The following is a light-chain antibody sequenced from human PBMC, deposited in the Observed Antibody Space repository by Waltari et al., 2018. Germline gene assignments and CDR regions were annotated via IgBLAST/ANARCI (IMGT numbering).Light chain of an antibody. CDR1: QGIRSA. Sequence: AIQLTQSPSSLSASLGDRDTITCRASQGIRSALAWYQQRPGKPPQFLIYDASTLHSGVPSRFSGSGSETDFSLTINSLQPEDFATYYCQQYINYPFTFGPGTKVDIK. CDR3: QQYINYPFT. J-gene: IGKJ3*01. V-gene: IGKV1D-13*01. CDR2: DAS.